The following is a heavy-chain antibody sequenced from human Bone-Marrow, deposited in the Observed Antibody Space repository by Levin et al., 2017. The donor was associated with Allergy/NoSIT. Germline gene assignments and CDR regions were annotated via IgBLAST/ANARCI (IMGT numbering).Heavy chain of an antibody. V-gene: IGHV4-34*01. CDR3: ARGIAVDY. J-gene: IGHJ4*02. CDR1: GGSFSGYY. CDR2: INHSGST. D-gene: IGHD6-13*01. Sequence: SETLSLTCAVYGGSFSGYYWSWIRQPPGKGLEWIGEINHSGSTNYNPSLKSRVTISVDTSKNQFSLKLSSVTAADTAVYYCARGIAVDYWGQGTLVTVSS.